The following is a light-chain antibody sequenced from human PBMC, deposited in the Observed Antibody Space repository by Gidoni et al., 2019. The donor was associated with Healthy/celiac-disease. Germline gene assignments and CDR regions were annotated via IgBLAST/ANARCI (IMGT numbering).Light chain of an antibody. CDR3: QAWDSSTVV. V-gene: IGLV3-1*01. Sequence: SYELNQPPSVSVSPGQTASITCPGDTLGDKYACWYQQKPGTSPVLVIYQDNKRPSGIPERFSGSNSGNTATLTICGTQAMDEADYYCQAWDSSTVVFGGGTKLTVL. CDR2: QDN. CDR1: TLGDKY. J-gene: IGLJ2*01.